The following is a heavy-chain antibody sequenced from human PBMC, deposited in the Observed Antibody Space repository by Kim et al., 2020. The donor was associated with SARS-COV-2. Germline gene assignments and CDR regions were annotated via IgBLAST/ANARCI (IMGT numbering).Heavy chain of an antibody. D-gene: IGHD3-22*01. Sequence: NTNYAQKLHGRVTLTTDTSTRTAYMELRSLRSDDTAVYYCARIISTLNDNWGQGTLVTVSS. V-gene: IGHV1-18*01. CDR3: ARIISTLNDN. CDR2: NT. J-gene: IGHJ4*02.